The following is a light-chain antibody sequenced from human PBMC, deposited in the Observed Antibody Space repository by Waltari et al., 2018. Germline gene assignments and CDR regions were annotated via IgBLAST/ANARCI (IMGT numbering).Light chain of an antibody. CDR3: LQYNTYPFT. CDR2: GAS. J-gene: IGKJ3*01. Sequence: DIQMTQSPSSLSASIGDTVTITCRTSQDIRSYLNWFQQKPGKAPTLLMYGASTLEAGVPSRCSGIGSWTEFTLTISSLQPEDLAVYYCLQYNTYPFTFGPGTKLDIK. V-gene: IGKV1-17*01. CDR1: QDIRSY.